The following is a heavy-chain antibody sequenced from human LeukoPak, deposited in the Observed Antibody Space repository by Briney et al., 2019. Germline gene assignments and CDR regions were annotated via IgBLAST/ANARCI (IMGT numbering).Heavy chain of an antibody. CDR3: ARRETYYSDSGGYSIDGFDI. V-gene: IGHV3-11*01. CDR2: IGSSGSTI. CDR1: GGSISSSFYY. D-gene: IGHD3-22*01. Sequence: PSETLSLTCTVSGGSISSSFYYWGWIRQAPGKGLEWVSYIGSSGSTIYYADSVKGRFTISRDNAKNSLYLQMNSLRAEDTAVYYCARRETYYSDSGGYSIDGFDIWGQGTMVTVSS. J-gene: IGHJ3*02.